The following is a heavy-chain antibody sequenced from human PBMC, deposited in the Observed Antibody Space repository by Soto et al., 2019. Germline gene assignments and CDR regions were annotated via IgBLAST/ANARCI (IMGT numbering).Heavy chain of an antibody. CDR2: ISVYNGDT. CDR1: GYSFTTYG. CDR3: ARDRRDSVADRRSFDV. D-gene: IGHD1-26*01. J-gene: IGHJ3*01. Sequence: ASVKVSCKASGYSFTTYGISWVRQAPGQGLEYMGWISVYNGDTNYAQELQGRVTMTTDTSTSTAYMELRSLRSDDTAIYYCARDRRDSVADRRSFDVWGQGTMVTVSS. V-gene: IGHV1-18*01.